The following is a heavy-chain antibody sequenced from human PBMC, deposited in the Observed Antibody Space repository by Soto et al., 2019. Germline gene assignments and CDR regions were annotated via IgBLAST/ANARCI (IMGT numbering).Heavy chain of an antibody. CDR1: GFTFSNAW. CDR2: IKSKTDGGTT. CDR3: TTDFNWSSGVDAFDI. J-gene: IGHJ3*02. D-gene: IGHD1-1*01. Sequence: GGSLRLSCAASGFTFSNAWMSWVRQAPGKGLEWVGRIKSKTDGGTTDYAAPVKGRFTISRDDSKNTLYLQMNSLKTEDPAVYYCTTDFNWSSGVDAFDIWGQGTMVTVSS. V-gene: IGHV3-15*01.